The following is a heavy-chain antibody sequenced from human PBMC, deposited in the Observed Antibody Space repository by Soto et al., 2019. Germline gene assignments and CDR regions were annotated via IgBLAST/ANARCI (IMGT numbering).Heavy chain of an antibody. D-gene: IGHD5-18*01. CDR2: INLDGSEK. CDR1: GFTFRTYW. Sequence: EVQLVESGGGLVQPGGSLRLSCAASGFTFRTYWLSWVRQVPGNGLEWVANINLDGSEKNYVDSVKGRFTISRDNARNSLYLQMSSLRAEDTALYSCARDGSTSWYSYDYHGMDVWGQGTTVTVSS. V-gene: IGHV3-7*03. CDR3: ARDGSTSWYSYDYHGMDV. J-gene: IGHJ6*02.